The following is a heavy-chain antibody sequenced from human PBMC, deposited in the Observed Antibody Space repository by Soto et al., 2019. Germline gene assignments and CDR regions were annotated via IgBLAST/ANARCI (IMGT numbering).Heavy chain of an antibody. Sequence: QVQLVQSEAEVKRPGASVTVSCRSSGDTFNDYYIHWVRQAPGQGVEWIGWINPNGGITKYAQKFQGWVSMTRDTSIRTVYMQLSRLRSDDTAVYYCARESGGATATLDYYYFYMDVWGTGTTVTVSS. CDR2: INPNGGIT. CDR3: ARESGGATATLDYYYFYMDV. V-gene: IGHV1-2*04. CDR1: GDTFNDYY. J-gene: IGHJ6*03. D-gene: IGHD5-12*01.